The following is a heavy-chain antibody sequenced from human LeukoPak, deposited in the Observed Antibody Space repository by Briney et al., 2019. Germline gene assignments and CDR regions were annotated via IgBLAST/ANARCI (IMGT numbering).Heavy chain of an antibody. V-gene: IGHV1-2*02. D-gene: IGHD6-13*01. J-gene: IGHJ4*02. CDR2: INPNSGGT. CDR3: ATDSSSWQD. Sequence: GASVKVSCKASGYTFTGYYMHWVRQAPGQGLEWMGWINPNSGGTNYARKFQGRVTMTRDTSISSAYMEPSRLTSDDTDVYYCATDSSSWQDWGQGTLVTASS. CDR1: GYTFTGYY.